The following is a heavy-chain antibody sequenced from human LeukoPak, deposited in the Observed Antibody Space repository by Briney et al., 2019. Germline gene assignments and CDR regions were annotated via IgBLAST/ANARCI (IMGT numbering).Heavy chain of an antibody. Sequence: ASVKVSCKASGGTFSSYAISWVRQAPGQGLEWMGGIIPIFGTANYAQKFQGRVTITTDESTSTAYMELSSLRSEDTAVYFCARGLSEAAAGLAYWGQGALVLVSS. CDR1: GGTFSSYA. CDR2: IIPIFGTA. D-gene: IGHD6-13*01. J-gene: IGHJ4*02. V-gene: IGHV1-69*05. CDR3: ARGLSEAAAGLAY.